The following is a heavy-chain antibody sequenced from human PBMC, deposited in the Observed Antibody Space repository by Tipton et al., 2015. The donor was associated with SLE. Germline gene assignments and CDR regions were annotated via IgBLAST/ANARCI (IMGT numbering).Heavy chain of an antibody. CDR2: IYYSGST. CDR1: GGSISSSSYY. D-gene: IGHD5-18*01. Sequence: LRLSCTVSGGSISSSSYYWGWIRQPPGKGLEWIGSIYYSGSTYYNPSLKSRVTISVDTSTNQFSLKLSSVTAADTAVYYCASPVDTAIRNAFDIWGQGTMVTVSS. CDR3: ASPVDTAIRNAFDI. V-gene: IGHV4-39*01. J-gene: IGHJ3*02.